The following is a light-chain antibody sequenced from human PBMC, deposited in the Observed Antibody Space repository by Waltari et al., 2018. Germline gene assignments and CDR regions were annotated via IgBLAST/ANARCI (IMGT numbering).Light chain of an antibody. J-gene: IGLJ3*02. CDR3: QSYDSSLGGSRV. CDR1: SSTIGAGYD. V-gene: IGLV1-40*01. Sequence: QSVLTQPPSVSGAPGQRVTNSCTGGSSTIGAGYDVHWYQQLPGTAPKLLIYGNTNRPAGVPDRFSGSKSGTSASLAITGLQAEDEADYYCQSYDSSLGGSRVFGGGTKLTVL. CDR2: GNT.